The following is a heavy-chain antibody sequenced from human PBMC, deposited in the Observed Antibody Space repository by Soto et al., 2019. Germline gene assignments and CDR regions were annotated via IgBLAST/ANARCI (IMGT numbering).Heavy chain of an antibody. CDR2: ISSSSSYI. CDR3: ARGGSYSTTTWDY. CDR1: GFTFSSYS. J-gene: IGHJ4*02. Sequence: VQLVESGGGVVQPGRSLRLSCAASGFTFSSYSMNWVRQAPGKGLEWVSSISSSSSYIYYADSVKGRFTISRDNAKNSLYLQMNSLRAEDTAVYYCARGGSYSTTTWDYWGQGTLVTVSS. V-gene: IGHV3-21*01. D-gene: IGHD1-26*01.